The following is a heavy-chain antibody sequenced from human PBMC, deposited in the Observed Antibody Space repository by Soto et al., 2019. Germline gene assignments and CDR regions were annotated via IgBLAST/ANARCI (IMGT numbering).Heavy chain of an antibody. CDR2: INPNGGAT. V-gene: IGHV1-2*02. CDR1: GYTFTGYY. Sequence: AASVKVSCKASGYTFTGYYIHWMRQAPGQGLEWMGWINPNGGATNYAQNFQGRVTMTMDTSITTAYMEVRRLKSDDTALYYCARAIEKFYYFYYGMDVWGQGTTVTVSS. J-gene: IGHJ6*02. CDR3: ARAIEKFYYFYYGMDV.